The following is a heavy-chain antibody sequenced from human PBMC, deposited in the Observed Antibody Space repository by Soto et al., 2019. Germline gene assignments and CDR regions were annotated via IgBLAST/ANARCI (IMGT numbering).Heavy chain of an antibody. V-gene: IGHV1-3*01. CDR3: ASSGSYWGIDY. CDR1: GYSFTSYA. Sequence: ASVKVSCKASGYSFTSYAMHWVRQAPGQRLEWMGWLNAGNGNTKYSQKFQGRVTITRDTSASTAYMELSSLRSEDTAVYYCASSGSYWGIDYWGQGTLVTVSS. J-gene: IGHJ4*02. D-gene: IGHD1-26*01. CDR2: LNAGNGNT.